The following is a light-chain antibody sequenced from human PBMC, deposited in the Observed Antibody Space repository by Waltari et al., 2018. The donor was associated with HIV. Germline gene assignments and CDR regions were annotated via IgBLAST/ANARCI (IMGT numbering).Light chain of an antibody. V-gene: IGLV2-14*03. Sequence: QSALTQPASVSGSPGQSITISCTGSSSDVGGYNSVSWYQQHPGKAPRLMIYDVSTRPSGVSDRFSGSKSGDTASLTISGLQAEDEADYYCESYTSTSVWVFGGGTRLTVL. CDR2: DVS. CDR3: ESYTSTSVWV. CDR1: SSDVGGYNS. J-gene: IGLJ3*02.